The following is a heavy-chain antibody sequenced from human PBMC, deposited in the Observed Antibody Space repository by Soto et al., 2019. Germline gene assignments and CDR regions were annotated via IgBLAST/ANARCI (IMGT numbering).Heavy chain of an antibody. J-gene: IGHJ4*02. V-gene: IGHV1-69*01. CDR3: ARGGSGYVWSNEF. D-gene: IGHD3-22*01. CDR2: IIPIFGTA. Sequence: QEQLVQSGAEVKKPGSSVKLSCKASGGIFSSYAISWVRQAPGQGLEWVGGIIPIFGTANYAQNFKGRVTITADESTKPVYMDLRSLKSEDTAIYYCARGGSGYVWSNEFWGQGTLVTVSS. CDR1: GGIFSSYA.